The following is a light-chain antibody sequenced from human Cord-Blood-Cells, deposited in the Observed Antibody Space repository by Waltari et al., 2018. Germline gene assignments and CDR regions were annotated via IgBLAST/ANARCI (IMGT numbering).Light chain of an antibody. CDR3: QQYYSTPRT. CDR1: QSVLYSSNNKNY. V-gene: IGKV4-1*01. Sequence: DIVITHTPDFLAASLGEGSSSICKSSQSVLYSSNNKNYLACDQHKTGQPPKLLIYWASTRESGVADRFSGSGSGTDFPLAISSLQAEDVAVYYCQQYYSTPRTFGQGTKVEIK. CDR2: WAS. J-gene: IGKJ1*01.